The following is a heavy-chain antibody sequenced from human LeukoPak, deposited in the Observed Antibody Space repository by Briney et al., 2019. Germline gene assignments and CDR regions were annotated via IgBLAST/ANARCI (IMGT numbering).Heavy chain of an antibody. CDR3: ARPRYRSVAGFDY. CDR2: IYTSGST. CDR1: GGSISSGSYY. Sequence: SETPSLTCTVSGGSISSGSYYWSWIRQPAGKGLEWIGRIYTSGSTNYNPSLKSRVTISVDTSKNQFSLKLSSVTAADTAVYYCARPRYRSVAGFDYWGQGTLVTVSS. V-gene: IGHV4-61*02. J-gene: IGHJ4*02. D-gene: IGHD6-19*01.